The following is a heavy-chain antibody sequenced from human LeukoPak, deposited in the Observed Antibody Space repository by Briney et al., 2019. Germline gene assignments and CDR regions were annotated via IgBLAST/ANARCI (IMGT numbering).Heavy chain of an antibody. CDR3: ARDTARITIFGVAKYMDV. D-gene: IGHD3-3*01. J-gene: IGHJ6*03. CDR1: GYTFTSYY. V-gene: IGHV1-46*01. CDR2: INPSGGST. Sequence: ASVKVSCKASGYTFTSYYMHWVRQAPGQGLEWMGIINPSGGSTSYAQKFQGRVTMTRDTSTSTVYMELSSLRSEDTAVYYCARDTARITIFGVAKYMDVWGKGTTVTVSS.